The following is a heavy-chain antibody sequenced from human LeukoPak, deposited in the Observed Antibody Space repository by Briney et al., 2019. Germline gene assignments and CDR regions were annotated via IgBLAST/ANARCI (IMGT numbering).Heavy chain of an antibody. D-gene: IGHD3-22*01. V-gene: IGHV3-30*02. Sequence: GGSLRLSCAASAFTFRSYGMHWVRQAPGKGLEWVTFIRYDGSKKYYADSVKGRFTISRDNSKNTLYLQMNSLRAEDTAVYYCAKAQGDYYYDSSGYYDWFDPWGQGTLVTVSS. CDR2: IRYDGSKK. CDR3: AKAQGDYYYDSSGYYDWFDP. CDR1: AFTFRSYG. J-gene: IGHJ5*02.